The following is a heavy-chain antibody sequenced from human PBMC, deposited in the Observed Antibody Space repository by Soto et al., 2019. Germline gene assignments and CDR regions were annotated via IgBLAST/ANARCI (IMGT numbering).Heavy chain of an antibody. CDR1: GFAFGSFA. CDR3: AKVGAMVRGPPDY. V-gene: IGHV3-23*01. J-gene: IGHJ4*02. Sequence: GGSLSPPCAASGFAFGSFAMSWVRRAPGKGLEWVSAISGSGGRTYYAASVRGQFTISRDNSTNTLYLQMNSLRAEDTAVYYCAKVGAMVRGPPDYWGQGPLVTVSS. D-gene: IGHD3-10*01. CDR2: ISGSGGRT.